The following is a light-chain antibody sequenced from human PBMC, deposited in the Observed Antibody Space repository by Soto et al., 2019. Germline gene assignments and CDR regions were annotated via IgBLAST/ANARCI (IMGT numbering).Light chain of an antibody. J-gene: IGKJ2*01. CDR1: QGISSY. CDR2: AAS. V-gene: IGKV1-9*01. Sequence: IQLTQSPSSLSASVGDRVTITCRASQGISSYLAWYQQKPGKAPKLLIYAASTLQSGVPSRFSGSGSGTDFTLTISSLQPEDFASYYCLHRSYGPQTFGRGTKLEIK. CDR3: LHRSYGPQT.